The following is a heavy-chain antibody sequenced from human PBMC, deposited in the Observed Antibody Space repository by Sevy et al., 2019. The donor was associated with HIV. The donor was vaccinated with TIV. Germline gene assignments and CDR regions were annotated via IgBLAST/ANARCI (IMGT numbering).Heavy chain of an antibody. V-gene: IGHV3-23*01. D-gene: IGHD4-17*01. CDR3: ARGDEPATDYADYVPNAFDI. J-gene: IGHJ3*02. Sequence: GGSMRLSCAASGFTFRNYPMSYVRQTPGKGLEWVSSISGPGALTYYADSVKGRFTISRDNSKNPLFLKMNSLRAEDTALYYCARGDEPATDYADYVPNAFDIWGQGTIVTVSS. CDR1: GFTFRNYP. CDR2: ISGPGALT.